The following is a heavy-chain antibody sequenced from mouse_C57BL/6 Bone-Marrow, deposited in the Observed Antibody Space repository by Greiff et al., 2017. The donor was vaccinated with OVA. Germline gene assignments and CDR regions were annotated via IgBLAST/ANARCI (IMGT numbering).Heavy chain of an antibody. J-gene: IGHJ3*01. V-gene: IGHV1-81*01. CDR2: IYPRSGNT. D-gene: IGHD1-1*01. CDR3: ARTTHYYGSSYRFAY. CDR1: GYTFTSYG. Sequence: VKLQESGAELARPGASVKLSCKASGYTFTSYGISWVKQRTGQGLEWIGEIYPRSGNTYYNEKFKGKATLTADKSSSTAYMELRSLTSEDSAVYFCARTTHYYGSSYRFAYWGQGTLVTVSA.